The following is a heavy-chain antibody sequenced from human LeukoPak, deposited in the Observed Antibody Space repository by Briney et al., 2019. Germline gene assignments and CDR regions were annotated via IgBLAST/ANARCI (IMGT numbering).Heavy chain of an antibody. D-gene: IGHD6-6*01. Sequence: PSETLSLTCTVSGGSISSYYWSWIRQPPGKGLEWIGYIYTSGSTNYNPSLKSRVTISVDTSKNQFSLKLSSVTAADTAVYYCARHAPMRDSSSEAPAYDYWGQGTLVTVSS. J-gene: IGHJ4*02. CDR1: GGSISSYY. CDR2: IYTSGST. V-gene: IGHV4-4*09. CDR3: ARHAPMRDSSSEAPAYDY.